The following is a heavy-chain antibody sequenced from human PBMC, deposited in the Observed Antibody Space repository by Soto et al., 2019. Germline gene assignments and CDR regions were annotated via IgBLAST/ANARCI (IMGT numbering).Heavy chain of an antibody. V-gene: IGHV4-61*01. CDR2: IYYSGST. D-gene: IGHD1-26*01. CDR1: GGSVSSGSYY. Sequence: SETLSLTCTVSGGSVSSGSYYWSWIRQPPGKGLEWIGYIYYSGSTNYNPSLKSRVTISVDTSKNQFSLKLSSVTAADTAVYYCARDRVVGATTKNYYYYGMDVWGQGTTVTVSS. J-gene: IGHJ6*02. CDR3: ARDRVVGATTKNYYYYGMDV.